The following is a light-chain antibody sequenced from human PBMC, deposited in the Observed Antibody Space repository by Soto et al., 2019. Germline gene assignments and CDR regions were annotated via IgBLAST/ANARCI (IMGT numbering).Light chain of an antibody. CDR1: LRLSSSY. Sequence: VLTQSPGTLSLSPGERATLSCRATLRLSSSYFAWYQQKPGQAPRLHIYGASSRAAGIPDRFTGSGSGAEFTLTISSLQPDDFATYYCQHYNSYSEAFGQGTKVDIK. V-gene: IGKV3-20*01. J-gene: IGKJ1*01. CDR2: GAS. CDR3: QHYNSYSEA.